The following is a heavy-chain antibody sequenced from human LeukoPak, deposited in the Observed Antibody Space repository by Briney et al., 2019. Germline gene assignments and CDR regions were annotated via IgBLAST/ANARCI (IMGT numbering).Heavy chain of an antibody. CDR2: ISSSGSDT. V-gene: IGHV3-23*01. Sequence: GGSLRLSCAASGFTFNTYGMNWVRQAPGKGLEWVSLISSSGSDTYYADAVKGRFTIARDNPQNTLYLQMNILRADDTAIYYCARQEEGTTDYWGQGTLVTVSS. J-gene: IGHJ4*02. D-gene: IGHD2/OR15-2a*01. CDR1: GFTFNTYG. CDR3: ARQEEGTTDY.